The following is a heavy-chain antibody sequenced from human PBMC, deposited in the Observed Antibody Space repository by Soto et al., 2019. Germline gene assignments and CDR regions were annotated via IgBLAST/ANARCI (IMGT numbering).Heavy chain of an antibody. D-gene: IGHD3-10*01. CDR2: IIPILGIA. V-gene: IGHV1-69*02. J-gene: IGHJ5*02. Sequence: ASVKVSGKDSGGTFSSYTISWVRQAPGQGLEWMGRIIPILGIANYAQKFQGRVPITADKSTSTAYMELSSLRSEDTAVYYCARATNDGSGTSWGQGTLVTVSS. CDR3: ARATNDGSGTS. CDR1: GGTFSSYT.